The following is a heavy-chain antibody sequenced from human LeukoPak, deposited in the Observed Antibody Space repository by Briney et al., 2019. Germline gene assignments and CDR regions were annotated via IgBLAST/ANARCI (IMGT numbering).Heavy chain of an antibody. V-gene: IGHV1-2*02. CDR1: GYTFTGYY. CDR3: ARDRSGSYYAYFDY. D-gene: IGHD3-10*01. J-gene: IGHJ4*02. CDR2: INPNSGGT. Sequence: ASVKVSCKASGYTFTGYYMHWVRQAPGQGLEWMGWINPNSGGTNYAQKFQGRVTMTTDTSTSTAYMELRSLRSDDTAVYYCARDRSGSYYAYFDYWGREPWSPSPQ.